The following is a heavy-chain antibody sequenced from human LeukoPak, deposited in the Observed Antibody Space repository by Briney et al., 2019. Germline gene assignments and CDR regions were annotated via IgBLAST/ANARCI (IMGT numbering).Heavy chain of an antibody. CDR3: ARSRTTVVTRTFDY. V-gene: IGHV1-2*06. Sequence: ASVKVSCKASGGTFISYAISWVRQAPGQGLEWMGRINPNSGGTNYAQKFQGRVTMTRDTSISTAYMELSRLRSDDTAVYYCARSRTTVVTRTFDYWGQGTLVTVSS. CDR2: INPNSGGT. J-gene: IGHJ4*02. CDR1: GGTFISYA. D-gene: IGHD4-23*01.